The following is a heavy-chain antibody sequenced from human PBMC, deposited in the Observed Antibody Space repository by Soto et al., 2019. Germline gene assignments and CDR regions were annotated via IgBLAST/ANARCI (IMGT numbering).Heavy chain of an antibody. CDR2: IYPGDSDT. CDR3: ARHAVPRGGMDV. V-gene: IGHV5-51*01. CDR1: GYSFTSYC. Sequence: LKICRKGSGYSFTSYCIGCTPQMPGKGLEWMGIIYPGDSDTRYIPSFQGQVTISADKSISTAYLQWSSLKASDTAMCYCARHAVPRGGMDVLGQGATVTVSS. J-gene: IGHJ6*02.